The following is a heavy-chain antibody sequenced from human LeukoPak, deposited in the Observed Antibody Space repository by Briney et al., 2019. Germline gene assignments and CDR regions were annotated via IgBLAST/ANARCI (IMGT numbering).Heavy chain of an antibody. CDR2: IYTSGST. Sequence: SQTLSLTCTVSGGSISSGSYYWSWIRQPAGKGLEWIGRIYTSGSTNYNPSLKSRVTISVDTSKNQFSLKLSSVTAADTAVYYCARGAYYYDSSGYYYREPQFDYWGQGTLVTVSS. CDR3: ARGAYYYDSSGYYYREPQFDY. D-gene: IGHD3-22*01. V-gene: IGHV4-61*02. CDR1: GGSISSGSYY. J-gene: IGHJ4*02.